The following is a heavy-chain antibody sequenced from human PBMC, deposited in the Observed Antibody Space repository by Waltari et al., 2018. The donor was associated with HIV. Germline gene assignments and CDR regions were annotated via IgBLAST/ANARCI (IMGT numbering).Heavy chain of an antibody. J-gene: IGHJ4*02. CDR2: INPNSGGT. CDR3: AREPSLTTAYDY. CDR1: GYTFTGYY. D-gene: IGHD4-17*01. V-gene: IGHV1-2*02. Sequence: QVQLVQSGAEVKTPGASVKVSCKASGYTFTGYYMHWVRQAPGQGLEWMGGINPNSGGTNYARKFQGSVTMTRDTSISTAYMELTRLRSDDTAVYYCAREPSLTTAYDYWGQGTLVTVSS.